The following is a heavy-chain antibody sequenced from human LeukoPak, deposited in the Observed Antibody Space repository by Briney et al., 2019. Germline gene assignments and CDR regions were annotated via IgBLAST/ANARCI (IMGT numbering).Heavy chain of an antibody. CDR3: ASSTHHILRPYYYYGMDV. CDR2: IYYSGST. D-gene: IGHD3-9*01. CDR1: GGSISSYY. J-gene: IGHJ6*02. Sequence: SETLSLTCTVSGGSISSYYWSWIRQPPGKGLEWIGYIYYSGSTNYNPSLKSRVTISVDTSKNQFSLKLSSVTAADTAVYYCASSTHHILRPYYYYGMDVWGQGTTVTVSS. V-gene: IGHV4-59*01.